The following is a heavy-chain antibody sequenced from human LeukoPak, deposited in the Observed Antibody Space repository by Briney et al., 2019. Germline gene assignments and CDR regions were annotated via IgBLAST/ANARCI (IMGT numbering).Heavy chain of an antibody. CDR2: ISAYNGNT. V-gene: IGHV1-18*04. D-gene: IGHD5-18*01. J-gene: IGHJ4*02. CDR1: GYTFTSYY. Sequence: ASVKVSCKASGYTFTSYYMHWVRQAPGQGLEWMGWISAYNGNTNYAQKLQGRVTMTTDTSTSTAYMELRSLRSDDTAVYYCARDTAMVTGSALDYWGQGTLVTVSS. CDR3: ARDTAMVTGSALDY.